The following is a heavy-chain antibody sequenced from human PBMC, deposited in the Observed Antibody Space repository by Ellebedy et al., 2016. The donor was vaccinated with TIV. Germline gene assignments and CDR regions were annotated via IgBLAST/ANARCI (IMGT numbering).Heavy chain of an antibody. V-gene: IGHV3-66*01. CDR3: GRTRRDGPNSYLDS. J-gene: IGHJ4*02. Sequence: GESLKISCAASGFTVSSNSLTWVRQAPGKGLEWVSVVHSGGGTNSAASVKGRFTISRDNSKNTVSLQMNSRRAENTAMYYCGRTRRDGPNSYLDSWGRGTLVAVSS. CDR1: GFTVSSNS. CDR2: VHSGGGT. D-gene: IGHD5-24*01.